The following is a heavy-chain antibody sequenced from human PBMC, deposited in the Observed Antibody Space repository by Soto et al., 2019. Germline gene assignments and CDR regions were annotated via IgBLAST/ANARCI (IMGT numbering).Heavy chain of an antibody. V-gene: IGHV4-39*01. J-gene: IGHJ6*02. Sequence: QLLLQEAGPRLVGPSETLSLTCTVSSGSISSTSYYWAWIRQPPGKGLEWIGAIYYDGTTYYTESLKSRVSISVDTSKNQFSLKLNSVTAADTAVYFCARQGRNTKIVLVKHYAADFWGQGTAVTVSS. D-gene: IGHD3-22*01. CDR1: SGSISSTSYY. CDR2: IYYDGTT. CDR3: ARQGRNTKIVLVKHYAADF.